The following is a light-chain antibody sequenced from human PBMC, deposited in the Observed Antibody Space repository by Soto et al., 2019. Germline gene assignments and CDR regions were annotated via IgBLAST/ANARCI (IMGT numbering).Light chain of an antibody. J-gene: IGKJ1*01. CDR2: GAS. CDR3: QQYGSSGT. V-gene: IGKV3-20*01. CDR1: QSVSNNY. Sequence: EMVVTQSPGTLSLSTGERATLSCRASQSVSNNYLAWYQQKPGQAPRLLIYGASNRATGIPDRFSGSGSGTDFTLTISRLEPEDFAVYYCQQYGSSGTFGQGTKVDIK.